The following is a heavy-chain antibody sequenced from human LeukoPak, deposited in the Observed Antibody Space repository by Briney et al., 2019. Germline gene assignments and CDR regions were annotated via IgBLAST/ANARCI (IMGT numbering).Heavy chain of an antibody. CDR2: INPDSGSA. J-gene: IGHJ4*02. CDR1: GHTFTNYY. D-gene: IGHD6-13*01. V-gene: IGHV1-46*01. Sequence: ASVKVSCKASGHTFTNYYLHWVRQAPGQGLEWMGIINPDSGSASYPQKFQGRVTMARDTSTTTVYMELSSLTSEDTAVYYCARDLADVSRSWHYFGYWGQGTLVTVSS. CDR3: ARDLADVSRSWHYFGY.